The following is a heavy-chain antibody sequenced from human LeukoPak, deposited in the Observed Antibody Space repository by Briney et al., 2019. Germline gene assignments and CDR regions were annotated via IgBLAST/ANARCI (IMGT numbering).Heavy chain of an antibody. J-gene: IGHJ4*02. CDR3: ARIRSSGYLTFDY. Sequence: GGSLRLSCAASEFTFSSYSMNWVRQAPGKGLEWVSYITNSGNSKSYADSVKGRFTISRDDTKNSLYLQMNGLRAEDTAVYYCARIRSSGYLTFDYWGQGILVTVSS. CDR1: EFTFSSYS. CDR2: ITNSGNSK. V-gene: IGHV3-48*01. D-gene: IGHD3-22*01.